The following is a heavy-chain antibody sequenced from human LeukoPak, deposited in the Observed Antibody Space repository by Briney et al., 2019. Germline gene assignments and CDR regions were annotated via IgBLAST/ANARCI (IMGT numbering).Heavy chain of an antibody. V-gene: IGHV3-11*01. D-gene: IGHD6-19*01. Sequence: SGGSLRLSCAASGFTFSDYYMSWIRQAPGKGLEWVSYISSSGSTVYYADSVKGRFTISRDNAKNSLYLQMNSLRAEDTAVYYCARATTGIAVAGGFFDPWGQGTLVTVSS. CDR3: ARATTGIAVAGGFFDP. J-gene: IGHJ5*02. CDR2: ISSSGSTV. CDR1: GFTFSDYY.